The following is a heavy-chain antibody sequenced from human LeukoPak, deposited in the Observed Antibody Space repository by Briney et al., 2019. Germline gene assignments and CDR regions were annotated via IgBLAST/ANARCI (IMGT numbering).Heavy chain of an antibody. CDR3: ARESTTFGY. CDR1: GFTFIDYG. CDR2: ISPYNGNT. D-gene: IGHD1-1*01. Sequence: ASVKVSCKASGFTFIDYGISWVRQAPGQGLEWMGWISPYNGNTNYAQKVQDRVTMTTDTSTSTAYMELRSLRSDDTAVYYCARESTTFGYWGQGTLVTVSS. V-gene: IGHV1-18*04. J-gene: IGHJ4*02.